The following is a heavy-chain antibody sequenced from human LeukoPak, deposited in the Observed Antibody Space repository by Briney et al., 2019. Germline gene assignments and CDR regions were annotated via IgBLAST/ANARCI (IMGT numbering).Heavy chain of an antibody. V-gene: IGHV3-30*18. CDR3: AKGEIAVADY. D-gene: IGHD6-19*01. CDR1: GFTFSSYG. CDR2: ISYDGSNK. Sequence: PGGSLRLSCAASGFTFSSYGMHWVRQAPGKGLEWVAVISYDGSNKYYADSVKGRFTISRDNSKNTLYLQMNSLRAEDTAVYYCAKGEIAVADYWGQGTLVTVSS. J-gene: IGHJ4*02.